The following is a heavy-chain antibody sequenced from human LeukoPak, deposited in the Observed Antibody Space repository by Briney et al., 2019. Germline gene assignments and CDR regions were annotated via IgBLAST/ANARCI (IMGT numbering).Heavy chain of an antibody. V-gene: IGHV4-4*07. CDR2: IYTSGST. CDR3: ARGAYYDSSGLLDY. D-gene: IGHD3-22*01. J-gene: IGHJ4*02. CDR1: GGSISSYY. Sequence: PSETLSLTCTVSGGSISSYYWSWIRQPAGNGLEWIGRIYTSGSTNYNPSLKSRVTMSVDTSKNQFSLKLSSVTAADTAVYYCARGAYYDSSGLLDYWGQGTLVTVSS.